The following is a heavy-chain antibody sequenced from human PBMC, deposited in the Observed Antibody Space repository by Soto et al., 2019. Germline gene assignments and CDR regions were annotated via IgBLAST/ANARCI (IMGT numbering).Heavy chain of an antibody. V-gene: IGHV4-34*01. CDR1: HESFSHYY. D-gene: IGHD6-19*01. Sequence: PPETLSLTCAVVHESFSHYYWNWIRQSPGKGLEWIGKIKHSGSSNYNPSLRSRVSISLDMSKNQFSLSLSSVAAADTAEYYCARGGKSDWLVALDMWGQGTMVTLS. CDR3: ARGGKSDWLVALDM. CDR2: IKHSGSS. J-gene: IGHJ3*02.